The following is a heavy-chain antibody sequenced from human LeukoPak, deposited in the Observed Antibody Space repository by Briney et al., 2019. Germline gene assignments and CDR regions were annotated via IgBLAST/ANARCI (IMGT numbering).Heavy chain of an antibody. J-gene: IGHJ4*02. D-gene: IGHD5-18*01. CDR3: ARDGAMVTYYFDY. CDR1: GFTFSSYG. CDR2: ISYDGSNK. Sequence: PGGSLRLSCAASGFTFSSYGMHWVRQAPGKGLEWVAVISYDGSNKYYADSVKGRFTISRDNSKNTLYLQMNSLRAEDTAVYYCARDGAMVTYYFDYWGQGTLVTVSS. V-gene: IGHV3-30*03.